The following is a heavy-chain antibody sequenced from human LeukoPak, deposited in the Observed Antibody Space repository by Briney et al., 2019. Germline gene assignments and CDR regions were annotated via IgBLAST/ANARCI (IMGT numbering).Heavy chain of an antibody. CDR2: IYSSGST. V-gene: IGHV4-4*07. CDR3: ARETTGAGTARPFDY. J-gene: IGHJ4*02. CDR1: GGSISSHY. Sequence: NASETLSLTCSASGGSISSHYWSWIRQPAEKTLEWIGRIYSSGSTNYNPSLKSRVTMSLDTSKNQFSLKLSSVTAADTAVYFCARETTGAGTARPFDYWGQGTLVTVSS. D-gene: IGHD6-13*01.